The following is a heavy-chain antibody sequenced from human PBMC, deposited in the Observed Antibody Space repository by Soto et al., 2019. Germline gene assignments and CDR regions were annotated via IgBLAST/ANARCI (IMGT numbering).Heavy chain of an antibody. D-gene: IGHD2-15*01. CDR2: IWYDGSNK. CDR1: GFTFSSYG. Sequence: QVQLVESGGGVVQPGRSLRLSCAASGFTFSSYGMHWVRQAPGKGLEWVAVIWYDGSNKYYADSVKGRFTISRDNSKNTLYLQMNSLRAVDTAVYYCARSGGPPYYYYGMDVWGQGTTVTVSS. CDR3: ARSGGPPYYYYGMDV. J-gene: IGHJ6*02. V-gene: IGHV3-33*01.